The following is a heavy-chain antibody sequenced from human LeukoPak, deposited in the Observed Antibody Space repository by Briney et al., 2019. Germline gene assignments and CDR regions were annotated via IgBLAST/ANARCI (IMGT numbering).Heavy chain of an antibody. Sequence: PSETLSLTCTVSGGSISSGGYYWSWIRQDPGKGLEWIGYIYYSGSTYYNPSLKSRVTISVDTSKNQFSLKLSSVTAADTAVYYCARDHTNSVGYFDYWGQGTLVTVSS. CDR3: ARDHTNSVGYFDY. J-gene: IGHJ4*02. CDR2: IYYSGST. CDR1: GGSISSGGYY. D-gene: IGHD4-23*01. V-gene: IGHV4-31*03.